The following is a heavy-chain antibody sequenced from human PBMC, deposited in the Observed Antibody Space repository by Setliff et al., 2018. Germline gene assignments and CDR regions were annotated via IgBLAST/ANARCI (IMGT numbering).Heavy chain of an antibody. J-gene: IGHJ1*01. CDR1: GYNFKTYA. V-gene: IGHV1-18*01. Sequence: ASVKVSCKASGYNFKTYAISWVRQAPGQGLEWMGVISLYDGHTNYAQNFQGRLTVTTDTSTSTAYMELSSLRFDDTAVYYCARGNPAERYEYWGQGTLVTVSS. CDR2: ISLYDGHT. D-gene: IGHD5-12*01. CDR3: ARGNPAERYEY.